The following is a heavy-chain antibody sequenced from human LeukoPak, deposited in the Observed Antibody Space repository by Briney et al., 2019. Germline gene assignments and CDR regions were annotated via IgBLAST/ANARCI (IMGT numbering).Heavy chain of an antibody. CDR2: INAYNGNT. V-gene: IGHV1-18*01. J-gene: IGHJ4*02. CDR1: GYTFSSYG. Sequence: ASVKVSCKASGYTFSSYGFSWVRQAPGQGLEWMGWINAYNGNTNYAQNLQGRVTMTTDTSTSTAYMELRSLRSDDTAVYYCARDQAATNTQVRFCLDWGQGTLVTVSS. CDR3: ARDQAATNTQVRFCLD. D-gene: IGHD3-9*01.